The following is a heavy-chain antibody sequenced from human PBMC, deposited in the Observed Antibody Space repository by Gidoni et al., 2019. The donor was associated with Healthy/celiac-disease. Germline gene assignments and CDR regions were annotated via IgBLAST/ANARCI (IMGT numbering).Heavy chain of an antibody. J-gene: IGHJ3*02. D-gene: IGHD3-22*01. CDR2: ISWNSGSI. V-gene: IGHV3-9*01. Sequence: EVQLVESGGGLVQPGRSLRLSCAASGFTFDDYAMHWVRPAPGKGLEWVSGISWNSGSIGYADSVKGRFTISRDNAKNSLYLQMNSLRAEDTALYYCAKDIHAQATYYYDSSGYYPIGAFDIWGQGTMVTVSS. CDR3: AKDIHAQATYYYDSSGYYPIGAFDI. CDR1: GFTFDDYA.